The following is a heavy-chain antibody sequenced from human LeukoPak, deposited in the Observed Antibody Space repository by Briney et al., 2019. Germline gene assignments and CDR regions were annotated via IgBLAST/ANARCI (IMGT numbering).Heavy chain of an antibody. V-gene: IGHV1-46*01. J-gene: IGHJ5*02. Sequence: ASVKVSCKASGYTFTSYYMHWLRQAPGQGLEWMGITNPSGGSTSYAQKFQGRVTMTRDTSTSTVYMELSSLRSEDTAVYYCARDLPVVPAAIEFGYPIRFDPWGQGTLVTVSS. D-gene: IGHD2-2*01. CDR2: TNPSGGST. CDR1: GYTFTSYY. CDR3: ARDLPVVPAAIEFGYPIRFDP.